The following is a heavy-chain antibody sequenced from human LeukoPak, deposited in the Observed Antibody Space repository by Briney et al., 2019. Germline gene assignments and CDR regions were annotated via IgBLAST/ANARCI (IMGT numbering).Heavy chain of an antibody. J-gene: IGHJ5*02. CDR2: IYHSGST. Sequence: SETLSLTCAVSGGSISSTHWWSWVRQPPGEGLEWIGEIYHSGSTNYNPSLKSRVTISVDKSKNQFSLKLSSVTAADTAVYYCARRRADTSDYYNWFDPWGQGTLVTVSS. CDR1: GGSISSTHW. CDR3: ARRRADTSDYYNWFDP. V-gene: IGHV4-4*02. D-gene: IGHD3-22*01.